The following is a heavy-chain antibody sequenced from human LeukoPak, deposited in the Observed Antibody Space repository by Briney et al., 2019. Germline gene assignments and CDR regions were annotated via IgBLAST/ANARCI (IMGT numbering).Heavy chain of an antibody. CDR1: GYIFTKYG. CDR3: ARMGIPRYFDY. CDR2: ISPHNGDT. V-gene: IGHV1-18*01. J-gene: IGHJ4*02. Sequence: ASVKVSCKASGYIFTKYGISWVRQAPGQGLQWMGWISPHNGDTNYPLRLQGRVTMTTDTSTSTAYMELRSLSSDDTAVYYCARMGIPRYFDYWGQGTLVTVSS. D-gene: IGHD7-27*01.